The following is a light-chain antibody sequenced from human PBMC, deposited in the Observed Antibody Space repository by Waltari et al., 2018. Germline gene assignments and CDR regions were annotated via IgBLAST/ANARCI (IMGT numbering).Light chain of an antibody. CDR3: QQYGNSVVT. V-gene: IGKV3-20*01. CDR1: QSVSSSY. J-gene: IGKJ1*01. CDR2: GAS. Sequence: EIVLTQSPGTLSLSPGERATLSCRASQSVSSSYLAWYQQKPGQAPSLLIYGASSRATGVPDRFSGSGSGTDFTLTISRLEPEDFAVYYFQQYGNSVVTFGQGTKVEIK.